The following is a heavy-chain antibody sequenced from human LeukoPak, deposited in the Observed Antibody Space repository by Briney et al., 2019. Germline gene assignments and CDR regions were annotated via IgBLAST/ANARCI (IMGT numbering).Heavy chain of an antibody. CDR1: GGSINSGGYS. V-gene: IGHV4-30-2*01. J-gene: IGHJ4*02. CDR3: ARGYGTFDF. Sequence: SQTLSLTCAVPGGSINSGGYSWSWIRQPPGKGLEWMEYIYHSGSTYYNPSLKSRVTMSVDRSKNHFSLKLNSVTAADTAVYYCARGYGTFDFWGQGILVTVSS. CDR2: IYHSGST. D-gene: IGHD5-18*01.